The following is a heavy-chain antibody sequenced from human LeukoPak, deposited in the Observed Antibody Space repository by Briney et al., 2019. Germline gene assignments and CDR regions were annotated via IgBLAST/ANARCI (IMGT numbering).Heavy chain of an antibody. Sequence: KPSETLSLTCAVYGGSFSGYYWSWIRQPPGKGLEWIGEINHSGSTNYNPSLKSRVTISVDTSKNQFSLKLSSVTAADTAVYYCARLVRGVIRFDYWGQGTLVTVSS. J-gene: IGHJ4*02. CDR1: GGSFSGYY. CDR3: ARLVRGVIRFDY. V-gene: IGHV4-34*01. D-gene: IGHD3-10*01. CDR2: INHSGST.